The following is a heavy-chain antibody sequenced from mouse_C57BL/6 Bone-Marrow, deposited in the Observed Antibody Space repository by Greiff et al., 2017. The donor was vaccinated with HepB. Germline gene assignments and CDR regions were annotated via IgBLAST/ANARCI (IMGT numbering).Heavy chain of an antibody. J-gene: IGHJ1*03. CDR3: ATLYYDYDYWYFDV. D-gene: IGHD2-4*01. Sequence: VQLKESGPELVKPGASVKIPCKASGYTFTDYNMDWVKQSHGKSLEWIGDINPNNGGTIYNQKFKGKATLTVDKSSSTAYMELRILTSEDTAVYYCATLYYDYDYWYFDVWGTGTTVTVSS. V-gene: IGHV1-18*01. CDR1: GYTFTDYN. CDR2: INPNNGGT.